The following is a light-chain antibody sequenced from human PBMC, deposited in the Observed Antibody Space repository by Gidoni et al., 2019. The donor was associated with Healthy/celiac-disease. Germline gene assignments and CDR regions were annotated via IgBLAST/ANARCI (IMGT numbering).Light chain of an antibody. CDR2: DAS. CDR1: QSVSSY. Sequence: EIVLTQSPATLSLSPGERATLSCRASQSVSSYLAGYQQKPGHAPRLLIYDASNRATGIPARFSGSGSGTDFTLTISSLEPEDFAVYYCQQRSNWPPLTFGGGTKVEIK. CDR3: QQRSNWPPLT. V-gene: IGKV3-11*01. J-gene: IGKJ4*01.